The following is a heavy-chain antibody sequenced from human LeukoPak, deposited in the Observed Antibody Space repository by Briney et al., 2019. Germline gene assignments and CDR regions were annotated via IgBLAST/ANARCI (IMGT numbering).Heavy chain of an antibody. CDR3: ASTAPSSDTLTGPADAFDI. CDR1: GYSISSGYY. V-gene: IGHV4-38-2*01. J-gene: IGHJ3*02. Sequence: PSETLSLTCAVSGYSISSGYYWGWIRQPPGKGLEWIGSIYHSGSTYYNPSLKSRVTISVDTSKNQFSLKLSSVTAADTAVYYCASTAPSSDTLTGPADAFDIWGQGTMVTVSS. D-gene: IGHD3-9*01. CDR2: IYHSGST.